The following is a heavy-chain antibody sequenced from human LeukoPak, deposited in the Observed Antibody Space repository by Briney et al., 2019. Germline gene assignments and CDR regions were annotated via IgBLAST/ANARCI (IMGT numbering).Heavy chain of an antibody. CDR3: TRVGYIDEGIDY. CDR2: IKQDGSKK. CDR1: GFPFSSYW. Sequence: GGSLRLSCVASGFPFSSYWMTWVRQAPGKGMEWVANIKQDGSKKSYVDSVKGRFTISRDNAKNSLYLQMNSLRAEDTAIYYCTRVGYIDEGIDYWGQGTLVTVSS. V-gene: IGHV3-7*04. J-gene: IGHJ4*02. D-gene: IGHD5-24*01.